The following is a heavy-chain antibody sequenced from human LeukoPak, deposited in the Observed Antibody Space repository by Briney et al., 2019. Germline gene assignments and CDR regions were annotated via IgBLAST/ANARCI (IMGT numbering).Heavy chain of an antibody. V-gene: IGHV4-59*01. CDR2: IYYSGST. D-gene: IGHD3-10*01. Sequence: SETLSLTCTVSGGSISSYYWSWVRQPPGKGLEWIGYIYYSGSTNYNPSLTSRVTISVDTSKNHFSLKLSSVTAADTAVYYCARAQPQSGYYDFDYWGQGTLVPVSS. CDR1: GGSISSYY. CDR3: ARAQPQSGYYDFDY. J-gene: IGHJ4*02.